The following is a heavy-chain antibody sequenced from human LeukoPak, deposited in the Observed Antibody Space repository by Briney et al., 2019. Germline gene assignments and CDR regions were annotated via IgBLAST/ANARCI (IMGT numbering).Heavy chain of an antibody. CDR2: ISSSSTTI. CDR3: ARERVIAAAGDGFDS. D-gene: IGHD2-21*01. V-gene: IGHV3-48*02. CDR1: GFTFSDYS. Sequence: GGSLRLSCAASGFTFSDYSMNWVRQAPGKGLEWVSYISSSSTTIFYADSLKGRFTISRDNAKNSLFLQMNGLRDEDTALYYCARERVIAAAGDGFDSWGQGTLVTVSS. J-gene: IGHJ4*02.